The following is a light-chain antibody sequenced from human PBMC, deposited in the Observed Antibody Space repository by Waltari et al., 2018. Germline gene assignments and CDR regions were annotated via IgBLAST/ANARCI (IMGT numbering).Light chain of an antibody. CDR3: LQANYFPPT. CDR2: AAS. V-gene: IGKV1-12*01. J-gene: IGKJ3*01. Sequence: DIQMPQSPSSVSASLGAGVTLTCRANQDISTSLAWYQQGPGKAPKLLIYAASSLQSGVPSRFSGSGSGTDFTLTISSLQPEDFATFFWLQANYFPPTFGPGTRVDLK. CDR1: QDISTS.